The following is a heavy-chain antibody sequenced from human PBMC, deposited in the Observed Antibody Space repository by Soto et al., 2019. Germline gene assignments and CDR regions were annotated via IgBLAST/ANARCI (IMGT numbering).Heavy chain of an antibody. V-gene: IGHV4-59*01. D-gene: IGHD6-13*01. CDR1: GGSISSYY. CDR2: IYYSGST. J-gene: IGHJ5*02. Sequence: SETLSLTCTVSGGSISSYYWSWIRQPPGKGLEWIGYIYYSGSTNYNPSLKSRVTISVDTSKNQFSLKLSSATAADTAVYYCARRQRRSWYDWFDPWGQGTLVTVSS. CDR3: ARRQRRSWYDWFDP.